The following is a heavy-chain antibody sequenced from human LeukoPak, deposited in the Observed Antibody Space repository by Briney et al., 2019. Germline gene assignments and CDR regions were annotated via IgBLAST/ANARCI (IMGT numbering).Heavy chain of an antibody. V-gene: IGHV3-23*01. J-gene: IGHJ4*02. CDR2: ISGSGGST. D-gene: IGHD3-22*01. CDR3: AKDPQSDYYDSSGYYRGGDFDY. CDR1: GFTFSSYA. Sequence: GGSLRLSCAASGFTFSSYAMSWVRQAPGKGLEWVSAISGSGGSTYYADSVKGRFTISRDNSKNTLYLQMNSLRAEDTAVYYCAKDPQSDYYDSSGYYRGGDFDYWGQGTLVTVSS.